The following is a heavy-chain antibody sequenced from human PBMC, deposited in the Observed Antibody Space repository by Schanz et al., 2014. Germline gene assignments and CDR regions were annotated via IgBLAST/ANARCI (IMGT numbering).Heavy chain of an antibody. CDR1: GFTFDEFA. CDR3: AKQHIVRGVIYLNWFDS. J-gene: IGHJ5*01. Sequence: DVQLVESGGGLVQPGKSLRLSCAASGFTFDEFAMHWVRQSPGKGLEWVSGISWNSASIGYADSVKGRFTISRDNSKNTMHLQMNSLRAEDTAVYYCAKQHIVRGVIYLNWFDSWGQGTLVTVSS. CDR2: ISWNSASI. V-gene: IGHV3-9*01. D-gene: IGHD3-10*01.